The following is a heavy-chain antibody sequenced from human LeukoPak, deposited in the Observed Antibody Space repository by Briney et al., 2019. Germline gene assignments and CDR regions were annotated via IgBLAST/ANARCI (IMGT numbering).Heavy chain of an antibody. CDR2: IHYTGST. V-gene: IGHV4-59*01. Sequence: PSETLSLTCTVPGGSITSSYWSWIRQSPGKGLEWIGYIHYTGSTNYSPSLKSRVTMLIDTSKNQFSLKLSSVTAADTAVYYCARGRYSAGDNWFDPWGQGILVTVSS. CDR3: ARGRYSAGDNWFDP. J-gene: IGHJ5*02. CDR1: GGSITSSY. D-gene: IGHD3-9*01.